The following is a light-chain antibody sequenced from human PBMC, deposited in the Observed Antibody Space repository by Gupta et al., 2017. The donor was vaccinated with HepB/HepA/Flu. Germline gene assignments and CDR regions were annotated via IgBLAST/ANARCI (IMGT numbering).Light chain of an antibody. CDR1: QSISDY. CDR3: QQSYSTPWT. CDR2: TTS. J-gene: IGKJ1*01. V-gene: IGKV1-39*01. Sequence: DIQMTQSPSSLSASVGDRVTITCRASQSISDYLNWYQQKPGKAPKLLIYTTSTLQRGVPSRFSGSGSGTDFTLTISRLQPEDFATYYCQQSYSTPWTFGQGTKVEVK.